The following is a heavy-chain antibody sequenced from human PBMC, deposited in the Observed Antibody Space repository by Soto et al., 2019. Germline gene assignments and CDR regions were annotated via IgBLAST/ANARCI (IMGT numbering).Heavy chain of an antibody. CDR2: ISYDGSNK. Sequence: QVQLVESGGGVVQPGRSLRLSCAASGFTFSRFAMHWVRQAPGKGLEWVTVISYDGSNKYYADSVKGRFTISRDDSKGTLYLQMNSLRVQDTAVYYCARENEDIVSTMLPYFDYWGQGTLVIVSS. CDR3: ARENEDIVSTMLPYFDY. J-gene: IGHJ4*02. D-gene: IGHD5-12*01. CDR1: GFTFSRFA. V-gene: IGHV3-30*04.